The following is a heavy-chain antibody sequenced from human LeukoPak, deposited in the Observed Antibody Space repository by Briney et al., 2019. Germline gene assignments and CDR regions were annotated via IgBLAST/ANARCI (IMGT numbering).Heavy chain of an antibody. V-gene: IGHV3-20*04. CDR1: GFTFDDYG. D-gene: IGHD6-19*01. J-gene: IGHJ4*02. CDR2: INWNGGST. CDR3: ARGPSSGWYRFFDY. Sequence: PGGSLRLSCAASGFTFDDYGMSWVRQAPGKGLEWVSGINWNGGSTGYADSVKGRFTISRDNAKNSLYLQMNSLRAEDTAVYYCARGPSSGWYRFFDYWGQGNLVTVSS.